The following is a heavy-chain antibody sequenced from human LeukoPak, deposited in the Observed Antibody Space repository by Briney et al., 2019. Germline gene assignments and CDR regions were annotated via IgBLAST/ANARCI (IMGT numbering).Heavy chain of an antibody. D-gene: IGHD1-26*01. CDR1: GFTFSSYG. CDR3: AKDVRSVGGAYYYYMDV. Sequence: GGSLRLSCAASGFTFSSYGMHWVRQAPGKGLEWVAVISYDGSNKYYADSVKGRFTISRDNSKNTLYLQMNSLRAEDTAVYYCAKDVRSVGGAYYYYMDVWGKGTTVTVSS. V-gene: IGHV3-30*18. J-gene: IGHJ6*03. CDR2: ISYDGSNK.